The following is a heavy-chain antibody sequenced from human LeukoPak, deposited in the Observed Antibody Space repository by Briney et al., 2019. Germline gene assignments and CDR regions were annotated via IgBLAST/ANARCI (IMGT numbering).Heavy chain of an antibody. V-gene: IGHV4-34*01. CDR1: GGSFSNYN. CDR2: INHSGST. CDR3: ARGAVRKDAFDF. J-gene: IGHJ3*01. D-gene: IGHD4-11*01. Sequence: SETLSRTCAVYGGSFSNYNWTWIRQPPGKGLGWIGEINHSGSTNYNPSLKSRVTISVDTSKNQFSLKLSSVSAADTAVYYCARGAVRKDAFDFWGQGTMVTVSS.